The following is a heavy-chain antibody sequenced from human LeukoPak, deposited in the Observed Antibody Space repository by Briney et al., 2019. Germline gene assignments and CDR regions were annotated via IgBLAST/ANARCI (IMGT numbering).Heavy chain of an antibody. CDR3: ARAHKVMITFGGVIAGPDY. CDR1: GYTFTSYD. D-gene: IGHD3-16*02. J-gene: IGHJ4*02. V-gene: IGHV1-8*01. CDR2: MNPNSGNT. Sequence: ASVKVSCKASGYTFTSYDINWVRQATGQGLEWMGWMNPNSGNTGYAQKFQGRVTMTRNTSISTAYMELSSLRSEDTAVYYCARAHKVMITFGGVIAGPDYWGQGTLVTVSS.